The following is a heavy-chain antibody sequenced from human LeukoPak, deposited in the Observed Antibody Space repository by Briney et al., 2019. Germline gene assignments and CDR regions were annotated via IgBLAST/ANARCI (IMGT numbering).Heavy chain of an antibody. CDR3: ARVYCISTSCYGGHYDFWSGYYSVRGGFDP. D-gene: IGHD3-3*01. J-gene: IGHJ5*02. Sequence: ASVKVSCKASGYTFTGYYMHWVRQAPGQGLEWMGWINPNSGGTNYAQKFQGRVTMTRDTSISTAYMELSRLRSDDTAVYYCARVYCISTSCYGGHYDFWSGYYSVRGGFDPWGQGTLVTVSS. V-gene: IGHV1-2*02. CDR2: INPNSGGT. CDR1: GYTFTGYY.